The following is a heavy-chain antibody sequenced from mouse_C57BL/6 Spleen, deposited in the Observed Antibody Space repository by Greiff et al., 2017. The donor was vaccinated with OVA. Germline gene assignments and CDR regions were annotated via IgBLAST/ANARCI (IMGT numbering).Heavy chain of an antibody. CDR2: IDPETGGT. Sequence: QVQLQQSGAELVRPGASVTLSCKASGYTFTDYEMHWVKQTPVHGLEWIGAIDPETGGTAYNQKSKGKAILTADKSSSTAYMELRSLTSEDSAVYYCTRDSSGYVGFAYWGQGTLVTVSA. CDR3: TRDSSGYVGFAY. J-gene: IGHJ3*01. CDR1: GYTFTDYE. D-gene: IGHD3-2*02. V-gene: IGHV1-15*01.